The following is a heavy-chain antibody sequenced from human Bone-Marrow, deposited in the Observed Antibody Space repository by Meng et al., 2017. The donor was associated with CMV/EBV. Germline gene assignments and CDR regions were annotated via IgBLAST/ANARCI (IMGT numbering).Heavy chain of an antibody. D-gene: IGHD6-19*01. CDR2: ISYDGSNK. J-gene: IGHJ6*02. Sequence: GGSLRLSCAASGFTFTRYDIHWVRQAPGKGLEWVAVISYDGSNKYYADSVKGRFTISRDNSKNTLYLQMNSLRAEDTAVYYCARDQSSGWYTLQSGYGMDVWGQGTTVTVSS. CDR3: ARDQSSGWYTLQSGYGMDV. CDR1: GFTFTRYD. V-gene: IGHV3-30-3*01.